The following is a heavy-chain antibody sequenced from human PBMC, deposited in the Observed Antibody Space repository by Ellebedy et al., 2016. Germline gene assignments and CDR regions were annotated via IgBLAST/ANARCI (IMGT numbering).Heavy chain of an antibody. CDR3: TTDPITPQWELPGVDY. CDR1: GFTFSNAW. Sequence: GESLKISXAASGFTFSNAWMSWVRQAPGKGLEWVGRIKSKTDGGTTDYAAPVKGRFTISRDDSKNTLYLQMNSLKTEDTAVYYCTTDPITPQWELPGVDYWGQGTLVTVSS. D-gene: IGHD1-26*01. CDR2: IKSKTDGGTT. V-gene: IGHV3-15*01. J-gene: IGHJ4*02.